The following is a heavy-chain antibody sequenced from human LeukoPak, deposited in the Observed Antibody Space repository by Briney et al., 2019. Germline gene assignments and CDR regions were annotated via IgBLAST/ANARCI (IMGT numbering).Heavy chain of an antibody. CDR1: GFTVRNNY. CDR3: ARDRGPGEIVGATVVLRAFDI. V-gene: IGHV3-53*01. D-gene: IGHD1-26*01. J-gene: IGHJ3*02. Sequence: PGGSLRLSCAASGFTVRNNYMSWVRQAPGKGLEWVSLIYSGGSIYYADSVKGRFTISRDNAKNSLYLQMNSLRAEDTAVYYCARDRGPGEIVGATVVLRAFDIWGQGTMVTVSS. CDR2: IYSGGSI.